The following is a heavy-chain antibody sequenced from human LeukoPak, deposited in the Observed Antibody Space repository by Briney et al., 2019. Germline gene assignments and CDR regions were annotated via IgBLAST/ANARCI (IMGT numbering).Heavy chain of an antibody. J-gene: IGHJ4*02. CDR1: GYTFTSYG. CDR3: ARDNSLDSSGYYDY. Sequence: ASVKVSCKASGYTFTSYGISWVRQASGQGLEWMGWISAYNGNTKYAQKLQGRVTMTTDTSTSTAYMELRSLRSDDTAVYYCARDNSLDSSGYYDYWGQGTLVTVSS. D-gene: IGHD3-22*01. V-gene: IGHV1-18*01. CDR2: ISAYNGNT.